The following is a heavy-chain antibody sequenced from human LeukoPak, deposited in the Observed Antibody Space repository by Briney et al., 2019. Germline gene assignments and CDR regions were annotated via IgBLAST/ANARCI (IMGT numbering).Heavy chain of an antibody. J-gene: IGHJ4*02. Sequence: GGSLRLSCAASGVIFSSYAMSWVRQAPGRGPEWVSVISGSGGSRHYADSVKGRFTISRDNSKNTLYLQMNSLRAEDTAVYYCVRETPAVAGAFDYWGQGTLVTVSS. CDR1: GVIFSSYA. D-gene: IGHD6-19*01. V-gene: IGHV3-23*01. CDR2: ISGSGGSR. CDR3: VRETPAVAGAFDY.